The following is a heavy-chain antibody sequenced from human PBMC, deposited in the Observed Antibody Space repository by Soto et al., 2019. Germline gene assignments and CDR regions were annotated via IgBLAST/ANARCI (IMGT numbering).Heavy chain of an antibody. CDR2: IKQDGSEK. D-gene: IGHD3-3*01. CDR3: ARVSGLVGPLYFEY. Sequence: EVQLVESGGGLVQPGGSLRLSCAASGFTFSSYWMSWVRQAPGKGLEWVANIKQDGSEKYYVDSVKGRFTISRDNAKNSLYLQMNSLRAVDTAVYYCARVSGLVGPLYFEYCGQGTLVTVSS. CDR1: GFTFSSYW. V-gene: IGHV3-7*01. J-gene: IGHJ4*02.